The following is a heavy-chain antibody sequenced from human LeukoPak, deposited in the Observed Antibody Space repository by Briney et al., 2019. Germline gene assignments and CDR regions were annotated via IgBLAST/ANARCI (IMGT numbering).Heavy chain of an antibody. CDR1: GFTFSSYW. CDR3: ARVGSGTTRDH. V-gene: IGHV3-74*01. CDR2: INTDGSST. J-gene: IGHJ4*02. Sequence: GGSLRLSCAASGFTFSSYWMHWVRQAPGKGLVWVTRINTDGSSTSYADSVKGRFTISRDNAKNTLFLQMNSLRAEDTAVYYCARVGSGTTRDHWGQGTLVTVSS. D-gene: IGHD1/OR15-1a*01.